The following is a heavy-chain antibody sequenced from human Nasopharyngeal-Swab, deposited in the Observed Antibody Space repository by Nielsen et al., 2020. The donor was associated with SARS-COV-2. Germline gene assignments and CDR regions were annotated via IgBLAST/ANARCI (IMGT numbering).Heavy chain of an antibody. CDR2: IYHSGSA. V-gene: IGHV4-30-2*01. CDR3: ARKRDYSGYDF. J-gene: IGHJ4*02. D-gene: IGHD4-11*01. Sequence: QTHSLTRAVSGGSISRPGYSWNWIRQPPGQALEWLGYIYHSGSAYYNPSLKSRLSISVDTSKNQFSLELSSVTAADTAVYFCARKRDYSGYDFLGQGALVTVTS. CDR1: GGSISRPGYS.